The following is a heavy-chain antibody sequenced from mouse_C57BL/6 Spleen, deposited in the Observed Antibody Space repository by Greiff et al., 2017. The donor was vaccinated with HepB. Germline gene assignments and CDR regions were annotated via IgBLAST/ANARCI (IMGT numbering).Heavy chain of an antibody. V-gene: IGHV5-9-1*02. J-gene: IGHJ2*01. CDR2: ISSGGDYT. CDR3: TRGGSSSYYFDY. Sequence: EVKLMESGEGLVKPGGSLKLSCAASGFTFSSYAMSWVRQTPEQRLEWVAYISSGGDYTYYADTLKGRFTITRDNARNTQYMQMSSLKSEDKAMYYCTRGGSSSYYFDYWGQGTTLTVSS. CDR1: GFTFSSYA. D-gene: IGHD1-1*01.